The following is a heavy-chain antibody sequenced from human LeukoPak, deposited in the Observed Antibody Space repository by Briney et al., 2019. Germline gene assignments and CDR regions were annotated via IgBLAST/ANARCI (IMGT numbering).Heavy chain of an antibody. V-gene: IGHV3-23*01. CDR1: GFTFSSYA. CDR3: AKLTLVTGGFFDY. CDR2: ITGSGSGT. Sequence: GGSLRLSCAASGFTFSSYAMSWVRQAPGKGLEWVSAITGSGSGTYYTDSVKGRFTISRDNSKNTLYLQMNSLRAEDTAVYYCAKLTLVTGGFFDYWGQGTLVTVSS. J-gene: IGHJ4*02. D-gene: IGHD2-21*02.